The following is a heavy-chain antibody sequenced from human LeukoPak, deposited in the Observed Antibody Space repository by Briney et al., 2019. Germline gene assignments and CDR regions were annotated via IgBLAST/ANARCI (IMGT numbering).Heavy chain of an antibody. V-gene: IGHV3-15*01. CDR1: GFTFSNAW. Sequence: GGSLRLSCAASGFTFSNAWMTWVRQAPGEGLEWVGRIKSKNDGGTPNYAAPVKDRFTISRDDSRNTLYLQMNSLKTEDTAVYYCTTGGRYSDYWGQGTLVTVSS. CDR3: TTGGRYSDY. J-gene: IGHJ4*02. CDR2: IKSKNDGGTP.